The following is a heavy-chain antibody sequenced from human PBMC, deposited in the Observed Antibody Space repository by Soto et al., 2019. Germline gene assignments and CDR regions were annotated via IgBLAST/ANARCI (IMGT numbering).Heavy chain of an antibody. Sequence: ASVKVSCKVSGYTLTELSMHWVRQAPGKGLEWMGGFDPEDGETIYAQKFQGRVTMTEDTSTDTAYMELSSLRSEDTAVYYCATDGPLWFGEFRNLDYWGQGTLVTVSS. CDR1: GYTLTELS. D-gene: IGHD3-10*01. J-gene: IGHJ4*02. V-gene: IGHV1-24*01. CDR3: ATDGPLWFGEFRNLDY. CDR2: FDPEDGET.